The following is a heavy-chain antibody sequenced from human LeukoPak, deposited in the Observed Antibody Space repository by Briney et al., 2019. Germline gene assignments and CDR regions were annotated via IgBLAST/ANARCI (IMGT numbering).Heavy chain of an antibody. J-gene: IGHJ1*01. CDR3: AKDLDSSGYRFYFRH. CDR1: GFSFDEYT. V-gene: IGHV3-43*01. CDR2: ISWDGGSR. Sequence: AGGSLRLSCAASGFSFDEYTLHWVRQAPEKGLEWVSLISWDGGSRDYADSVKGRFTISRDNSKNSLYLQMNSLRTEDTALYYCAKDLDSSGYRFYFRHWGQGTLVTVSS. D-gene: IGHD3-22*01.